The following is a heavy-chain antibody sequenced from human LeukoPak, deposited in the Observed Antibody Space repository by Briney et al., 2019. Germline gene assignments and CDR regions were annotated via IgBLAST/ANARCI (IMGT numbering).Heavy chain of an antibody. J-gene: IGHJ5*02. Sequence: GGSLRLSCAASGFTFSDYYMSWIRQAPGKGLEGVSYISSSGGTIYYADSVKGRFTISRDNAKNSLYLQMNSLRAEDTAVYYCARDIVVVPAADNWFDPWGQGALVTVSS. CDR1: GFTFSDYY. V-gene: IGHV3-11*01. CDR3: ARDIVVVPAADNWFDP. CDR2: ISSSGGTI. D-gene: IGHD2-2*01.